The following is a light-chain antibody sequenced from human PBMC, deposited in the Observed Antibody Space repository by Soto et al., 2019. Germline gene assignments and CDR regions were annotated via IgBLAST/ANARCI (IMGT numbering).Light chain of an antibody. Sequence: QSALTQVASVSGFPGQSISISCTGTSSDVGGYNYVSWYQLHPGRAPKLIIFDVSNRPSGVSNRFSGSKSGNTASLTISGRQAEDEADYYCSSYSSSIYGICGVGTKLTVL. CDR1: SSDVGGYNY. V-gene: IGLV2-14*03. CDR3: SSYSSSIYGI. CDR2: DVS. J-gene: IGLJ2*01.